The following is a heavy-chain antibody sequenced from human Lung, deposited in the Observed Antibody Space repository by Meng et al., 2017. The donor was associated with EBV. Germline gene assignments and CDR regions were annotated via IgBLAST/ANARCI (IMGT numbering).Heavy chain of an antibody. J-gene: IGHJ5*02. CDR1: GGSVSSGSYY. V-gene: IGHV4-61*01. CDR2: IYYSGST. Sequence: QGQLQEAGPGLVKPSETLSLTCTVSGGSVSSGSYYWSWIRQPPGKGLEWIGYIYYSGSTNYNPSLKSRVTISVDTSKNQFSLKLSSVTAADTAVYYCARGRTYYYDSSGYNWFDPWGQGTLVTVSS. D-gene: IGHD3-22*01. CDR3: ARGRTYYYDSSGYNWFDP.